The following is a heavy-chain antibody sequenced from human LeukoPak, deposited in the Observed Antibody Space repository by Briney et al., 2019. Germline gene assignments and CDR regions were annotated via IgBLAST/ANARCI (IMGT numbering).Heavy chain of an antibody. CDR2: XDPEDGET. D-gene: IGHD1-26*01. V-gene: IGHV1-24*01. CDR1: S. J-gene: IGHJ2*01. Sequence: SMHXVXQAXXXXLXWXGXXDPEDGETIYAQKFQGRVTMTEDTSTDTAYMELSSLRSEDTAVYYCATAPVGSYPYWYFDLWGRGTLVTVSS. CDR3: ATAPVGSYPYWYFDL.